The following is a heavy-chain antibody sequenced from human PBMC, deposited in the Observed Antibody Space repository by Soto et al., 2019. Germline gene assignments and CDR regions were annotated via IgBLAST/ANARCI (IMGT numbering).Heavy chain of an antibody. CDR3: AKDYYPNYDFWSGYPGLGYFDY. CDR1: GFTFSSYG. CDR2: ISYDGSNK. D-gene: IGHD3-3*01. V-gene: IGHV3-30*18. J-gene: IGHJ4*02. Sequence: PGGSLRLSCAASGFTFSSYGMHWVRQAPGKGLEWVAVISYDGSNKYYADSVKGRFTISRDNSKNTLYLQMNSLRAEDTAVYYCAKDYYPNYDFWSGYPGLGYFDYWGQGTLVTVPQ.